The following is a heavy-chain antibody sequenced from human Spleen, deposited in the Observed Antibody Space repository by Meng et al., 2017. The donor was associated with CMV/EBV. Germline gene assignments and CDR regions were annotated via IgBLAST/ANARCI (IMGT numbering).Heavy chain of an antibody. Sequence: GSLRLSCAASGFTFSSYAMSWVRQAPGKGLEWVAVISYDGSNKYYADSVKGRFTISRDNSKNTLYLQMNSLRAEETAVYYCASAVAGRFDYWGQGTLVTVSS. CDR1: GFTFSSYA. V-gene: IGHV3-30*04. CDR3: ASAVAGRFDY. CDR2: ISYDGSNK. J-gene: IGHJ4*02. D-gene: IGHD6-19*01.